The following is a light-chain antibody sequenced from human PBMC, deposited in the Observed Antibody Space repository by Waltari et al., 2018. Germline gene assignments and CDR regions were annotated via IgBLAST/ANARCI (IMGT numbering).Light chain of an antibody. CDR2: RND. V-gene: IGLV1-44*01. Sequence: QSVLTQSPSASGTPGQRVTISCSGSSSNIGDNVVNWCQQLPGKAPKLLIYRNDQRPSGVPDRFSASKSGTSASLAISGLQSEDEADYYCAAWDDRMNGHWVFGGGTKVTVL. CDR3: AAWDDRMNGHWV. J-gene: IGLJ3*02. CDR1: SSNIGDNV.